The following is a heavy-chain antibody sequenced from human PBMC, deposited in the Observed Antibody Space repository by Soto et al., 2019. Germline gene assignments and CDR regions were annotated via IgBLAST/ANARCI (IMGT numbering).Heavy chain of an antibody. Sequence: GGTLSLSCAAYGFSFSSYAMSWVRQAPGKGLEWVAAISGSGGSTYNADPVKGLITISSDNSKNTLYLQLNGLRADYSAVYDCAKYFMIEVQLAYGMDVWGQGTTVTVSS. J-gene: IGHJ6*02. V-gene: IGHV3-23*01. CDR1: GFSFSSYA. D-gene: IGHD3-22*01. CDR2: ISGSGGST. CDR3: AKYFMIEVQLAYGMDV.